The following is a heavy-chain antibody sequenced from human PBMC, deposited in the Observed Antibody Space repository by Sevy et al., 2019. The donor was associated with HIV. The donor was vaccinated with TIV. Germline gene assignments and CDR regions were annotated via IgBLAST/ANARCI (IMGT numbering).Heavy chain of an antibody. CDR3: ARAVEDYSDSSGWDWYFDR. Sequence: GESLKISCAVSGITVSSNYMGWVRQAPGKGLQWVSGIFASSNTHFADSVKGRFSISRDNSKNTLSLQMNSLSAEDTVVYYCARAVEDYSDSSGWDWYFDRWGRGTLVTVSS. CDR2: IFASSNT. J-gene: IGHJ2*01. V-gene: IGHV3-66*01. D-gene: IGHD3-22*01. CDR1: GITVSSNY.